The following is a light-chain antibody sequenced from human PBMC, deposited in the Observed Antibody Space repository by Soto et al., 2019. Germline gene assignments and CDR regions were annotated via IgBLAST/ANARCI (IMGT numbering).Light chain of an antibody. CDR1: SSNIGAGYD. CDR2: GNS. CDR3: QSYDSRLSGVV. Sequence: QSVLTQPPSVSGAPGQRVTISCTGSSSNIGAGYDVHWYQQLPGTAPKLLIYGNSNRPSGVPDRFSGSKSGTSASLAFTGLQAEDEADYYCQSYDSRLSGVVFGGGTKLTVL. V-gene: IGLV1-40*01. J-gene: IGLJ2*01.